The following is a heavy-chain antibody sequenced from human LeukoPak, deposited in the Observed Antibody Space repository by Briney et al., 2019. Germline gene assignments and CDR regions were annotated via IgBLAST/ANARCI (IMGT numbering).Heavy chain of an antibody. CDR1: GYTFTSYG. V-gene: IGHV1-2*02. Sequence: ASVKVSCKASGYTFTSYGISWVRQAPGQGLEWMGWINPNSGGTNYAQKFQGRVTMTRDTSISTAYMELSRLRSDDTAVYYCATTYCGGDCYPDYWGQGTLVTVSS. CDR3: ATTYCGGDCYPDY. D-gene: IGHD2-21*02. CDR2: INPNSGGT. J-gene: IGHJ4*02.